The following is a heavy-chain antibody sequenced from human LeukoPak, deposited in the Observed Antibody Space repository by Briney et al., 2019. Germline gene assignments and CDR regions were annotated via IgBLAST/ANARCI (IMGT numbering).Heavy chain of an antibody. V-gene: IGHV4-59*01. D-gene: IGHD5-18*01. CDR3: ARGSGYSYNEYFFDN. Sequence: SETLSLTCTVSGGPITGSYWSWIRQPPGKGLEWLGYIYYSGTTYYNPSLKSRVSISVDTSKNQFSLKLSSLTAADTALYYCARGSGYSYNEYFFDNWGQGTLVTVSS. J-gene: IGHJ4*02. CDR1: GGPITGSY. CDR2: IYYSGTT.